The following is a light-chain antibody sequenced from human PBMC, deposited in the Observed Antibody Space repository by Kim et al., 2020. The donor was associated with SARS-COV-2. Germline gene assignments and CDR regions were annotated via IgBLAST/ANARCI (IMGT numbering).Light chain of an antibody. J-gene: IGKJ1*01. CDR1: QSVSSNY. CDR3: QQYGSSPLT. V-gene: IGKV3-20*01. Sequence: SHGERAPLSCGASQSVSSNYLAWFQQNPGQAPRLIIYGASTRATGIPDRFSGSGSGTDFTLTISRLEPEDCAMYYCQQYGSSPLTFGQGAKVDIK. CDR2: GAS.